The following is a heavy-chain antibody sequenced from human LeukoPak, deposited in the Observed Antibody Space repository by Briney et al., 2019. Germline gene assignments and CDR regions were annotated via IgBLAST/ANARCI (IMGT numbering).Heavy chain of an antibody. CDR2: IYYSGST. V-gene: IGHV4-31*03. D-gene: IGHD3-22*01. CDR3: ARVPFVYYYDSSGYGGGFDY. CDR1: GGSISSGGYY. J-gene: IGHJ4*02. Sequence: SETLSLTCTASGGSISSGGYYWSWIRQHPGKGLEWIGYIYYSGSTYYNPSLKSRVTISVDTSKNQFSLKLSSVTAADTAVYCCARVPFVYYYDSSGYGGGFDYWGQGTLVTVSS.